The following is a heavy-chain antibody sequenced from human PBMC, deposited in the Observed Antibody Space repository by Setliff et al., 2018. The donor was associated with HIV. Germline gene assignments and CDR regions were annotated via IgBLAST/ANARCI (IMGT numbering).Heavy chain of an antibody. V-gene: IGHV4-39*01. CDR1: GGSISTRRYY. CDR3: ASLDGSESPYIYYYYMDV. Sequence: SETLSLTCTVSGGSISTRRYYWGWIRQPPGKGLEWIGSINYRGNTYYNPSLKSRAAISVDTSKNQISLKLSSVTAADTAVYYCASLDGSESPYIYYYYMDVWGEGTAVTVSS. J-gene: IGHJ6*03. CDR2: INYRGNT. D-gene: IGHD3-10*01.